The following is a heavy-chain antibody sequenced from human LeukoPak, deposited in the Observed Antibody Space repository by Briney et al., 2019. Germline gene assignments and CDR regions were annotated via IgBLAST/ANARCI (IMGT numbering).Heavy chain of an antibody. CDR2: INPNSGGT. D-gene: IGHD2-2*01. V-gene: IGHV1-2*02. J-gene: IGHJ3*02. Sequence: ASVKVSCKASGYTFTGYYMHWVRQAPGQGLEWMGWINPNSGGTNYAQKFQGRVTMTRDTSISTAYMELSRLRSDDTAVYYCARVYCSSTSCSGDAYDIWGQGTMVTVAS. CDR1: GYTFTGYY. CDR3: ARVYCSSTSCSGDAYDI.